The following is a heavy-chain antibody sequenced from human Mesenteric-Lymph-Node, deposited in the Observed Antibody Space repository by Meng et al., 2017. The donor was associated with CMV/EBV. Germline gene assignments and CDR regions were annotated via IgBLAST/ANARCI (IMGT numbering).Heavy chain of an antibody. D-gene: IGHD2-2*01. CDR3: ARGSLYCSSTSCYYY. Sequence: VYGGSFSGYYWSWIRQPPGKGLEWIGEINHSGSTNYNPSLKSRVTISVDTSKNQFSLKLSSVTAADTAVYYCARGSLYCSSTSCYYYWGQGTLVTVSS. V-gene: IGHV4-34*01. CDR1: GGSFSGYY. J-gene: IGHJ4*02. CDR2: INHSGST.